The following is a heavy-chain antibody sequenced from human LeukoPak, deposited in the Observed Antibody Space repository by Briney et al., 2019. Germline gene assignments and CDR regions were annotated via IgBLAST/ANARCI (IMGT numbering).Heavy chain of an antibody. V-gene: IGHV3-48*02. Sequence: PGGSLRLSCAASVFTFSSYSMNWVRQAPGKGLEWVSYIGSSGRTIYYADSVKGRLSISRDNAKNSLYLQMNSLRDEDTAVYYCARDTVNPSGYLDYWGQGTLVTVSS. D-gene: IGHD4-17*01. J-gene: IGHJ4*02. CDR1: VFTFSSYS. CDR2: IGSSGRTI. CDR3: ARDTVNPSGYLDY.